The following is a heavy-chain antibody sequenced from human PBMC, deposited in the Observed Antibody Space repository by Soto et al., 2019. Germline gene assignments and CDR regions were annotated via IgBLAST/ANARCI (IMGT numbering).Heavy chain of an antibody. CDR3: AKGSGRFQH. V-gene: IGHV3-30*18. Sequence: GGSLRLSCAASGFTFSSYGMHWVRQAPGKGLEWVAVISYDGSNKYYADSVKGRFTISRDNSKNTLYLQMNSLRAEDTAVYYCAKGSGRFQHWGQGTLVTVSS. CDR2: ISYDGSNK. J-gene: IGHJ1*01. CDR1: GFTFSSYG. D-gene: IGHD3-10*01.